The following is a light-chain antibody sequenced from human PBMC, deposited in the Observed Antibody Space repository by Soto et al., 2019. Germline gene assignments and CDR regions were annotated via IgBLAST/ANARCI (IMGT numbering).Light chain of an antibody. V-gene: IGKV3-20*01. CDR3: QQFGNSPRYT. CDR1: QSVSASY. Sequence: EIVLTQSPGTLSLSPGERATLSCRASQSVSASYLAWYQQKPGQAPTLLIYAASSRATGIPDRFSGSGSGIDFTLTISGLEPEDSAVYYCQQFGNSPRYTFGQGTKLEIK. CDR2: AAS. J-gene: IGKJ2*01.